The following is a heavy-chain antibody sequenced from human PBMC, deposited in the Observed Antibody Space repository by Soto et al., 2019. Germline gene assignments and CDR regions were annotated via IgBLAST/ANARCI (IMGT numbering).Heavy chain of an antibody. J-gene: IGHJ5*02. CDR3: ASFGIITIFGVANNWFDP. CDR1: GGSISSGGYY. CDR2: INHSGST. Sequence: PSETLSLTCTVSGGSISSGGYYWSWIRQHPGKGLEWIGEINHSGSTNYNPSLKSRVTISVDTSKNQFSLKLSSVTAADTAVYYCASFGIITIFGVANNWFDPWGQGTLVTVYS. V-gene: IGHV4-31*03. D-gene: IGHD3-3*01.